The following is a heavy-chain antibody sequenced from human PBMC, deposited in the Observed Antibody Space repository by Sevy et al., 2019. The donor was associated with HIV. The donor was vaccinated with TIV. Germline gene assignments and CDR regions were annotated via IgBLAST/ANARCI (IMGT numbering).Heavy chain of an antibody. Sequence: GGSLRLSCAVSGFTFSNYWMSWVRQAPGKGLEWVANINEGRSEKYYVGSVKGRFTISRDNARNSLYLEMNNLRTEDTAVYYCASSVNSGWSGAFDIWGQGTMVTVSS. V-gene: IGHV3-7*01. CDR2: INEGRSEK. CDR1: GFTFSNYW. D-gene: IGHD6-19*01. CDR3: ASSVNSGWSGAFDI. J-gene: IGHJ3*02.